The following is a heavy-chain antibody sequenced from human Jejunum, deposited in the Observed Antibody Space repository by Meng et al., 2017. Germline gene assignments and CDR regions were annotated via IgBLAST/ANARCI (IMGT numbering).Heavy chain of an antibody. Sequence: QVPFPKSGPGPCKPSGTLSPPCAVHGDSITSSNWWSWVRQPPGKGLEWIGKIFTTGSTNYNSLLRSLPTISVDKSKNQFFLKLSFVTAADTAVYYCARALGTYGTFFDYWGQGTLVTVSS. D-gene: IGHD2-8*01. CDR2: IFTTGST. J-gene: IGHJ4*02. CDR1: GDSITSSNW. CDR3: ARALGTYGTFFDY. V-gene: IGHV4-4*02.